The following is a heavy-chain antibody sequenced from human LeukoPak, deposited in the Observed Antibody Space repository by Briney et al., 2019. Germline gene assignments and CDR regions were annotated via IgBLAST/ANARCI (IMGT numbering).Heavy chain of an antibody. D-gene: IGHD5-12*01. J-gene: IGHJ4*02. V-gene: IGHV3-9*01. CDR2: ISWNSGSI. Sequence: GRSLRLSCAASGFTFDDYAMPWVRQAPGKGLEGVSGISWNSGSIGYADSVKGRFTISRDNAKNSLYLQMNSLRAEDTALYYCAKLGSGYDASDYWGQGTLVTVSS. CDR1: GFTFDDYA. CDR3: AKLGSGYDASDY.